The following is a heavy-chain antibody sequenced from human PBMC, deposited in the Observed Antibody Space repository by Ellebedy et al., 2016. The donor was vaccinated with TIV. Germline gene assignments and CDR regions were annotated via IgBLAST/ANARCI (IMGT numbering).Heavy chain of an antibody. Sequence: AASVKVSCKASGYIFSPYGILSVRHXPGQGLEWFAWISGKNGETNSVQKVRGRVTLTTDTSTSTAFMELRSLTSDDTAVYYCVRDSRTTGGGNVGYFDLWGRGTLVTVSS. CDR3: VRDSRTTGGGNVGYFDL. D-gene: IGHD4-23*01. CDR1: GYIFSPYG. V-gene: IGHV1-18*01. J-gene: IGHJ2*01. CDR2: ISGKNGET.